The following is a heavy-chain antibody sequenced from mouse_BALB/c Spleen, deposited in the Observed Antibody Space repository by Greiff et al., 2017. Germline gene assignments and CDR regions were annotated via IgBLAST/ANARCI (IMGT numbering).Heavy chain of an antibody. Sequence: QVQLQQSGPGLVQPSQSLSITCTVSGFSLTSYGVHWVRQSPGKGLEWLGVIWSGGSTDYNAAFISRLSISKDNSKSQVFFKMNSLQANDTAIYYCARGDGYAMDYWGQGTSVTVSS. J-gene: IGHJ4*01. CDR2: IWSGGST. V-gene: IGHV2-2*02. D-gene: IGHD2-3*01. CDR1: GFSLTSYG. CDR3: ARGDGYAMDY.